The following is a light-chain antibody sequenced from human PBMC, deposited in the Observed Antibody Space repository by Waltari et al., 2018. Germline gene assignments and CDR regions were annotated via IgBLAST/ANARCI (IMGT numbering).Light chain of an antibody. Sequence: DIQMTQSPSSLSASVGDRVTITCRASQSISSYLNWYQQKPGTAPKFLISAGSSLQSGVPSRFSGSGSGTDFTLTISSLQPEDFATYYCQQSYSTPPTFGQGTRLETK. J-gene: IGKJ5*01. CDR1: QSISSY. CDR3: QQSYSTPPT. V-gene: IGKV1-39*01. CDR2: AGS.